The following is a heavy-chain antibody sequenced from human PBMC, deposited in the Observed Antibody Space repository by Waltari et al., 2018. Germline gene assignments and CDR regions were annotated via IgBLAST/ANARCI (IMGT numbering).Heavy chain of an antibody. CDR3: VGHRFGSGSYFDY. J-gene: IGHJ4*02. V-gene: IGHV3-53*01. D-gene: IGHD3-10*01. Sequence: EVQVVESGGGLIQPGGSLRLSCAVSGFIVSSNYMSWVRKAPGKGLGGVLVIYSGGSSYYVDSVKGRFTISRDNSKNTIYLEMNSLRGEDTAVYFCVGHRFGSGSYFDYWGQGTPVTVSS. CDR1: GFIVSSNY. CDR2: IYSGGSS.